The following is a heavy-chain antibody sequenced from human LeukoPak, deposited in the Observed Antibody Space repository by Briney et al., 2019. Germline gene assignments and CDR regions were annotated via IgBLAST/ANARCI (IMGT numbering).Heavy chain of an antibody. D-gene: IGHD6-19*01. V-gene: IGHV4-39*01. CDR1: SGSISTSNYY. Sequence: SETLSLTCTVSSGSISTSNYYWGWVRRPPGKGLEWIANIYYSGSTYYNPSLKSRVTISVDTSKNQFSLRLNSVTAADTSIYYCARIPTNAVPSAHNGFDIWGQGTMLTVSS. CDR2: IYYSGST. J-gene: IGHJ3*02. CDR3: ARIPTNAVPSAHNGFDI.